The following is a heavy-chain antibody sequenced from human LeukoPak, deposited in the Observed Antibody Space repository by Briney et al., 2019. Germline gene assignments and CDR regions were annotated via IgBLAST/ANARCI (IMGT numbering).Heavy chain of an antibody. J-gene: IGHJ2*01. V-gene: IGHV4-38-2*02. D-gene: IGHD7-27*01. CDR3: ARFSLTGDLDWYFDL. CDR2: IYHSGST. Sequence: SETLSLTCTVSGYSISSGYYWGWIRQPPGKGLEWIGSIYHSGSTYYNPSLKSRVTISVDTSKNQFSLKLSSVTAADTAVYYCARFSLTGDLDWYFDLWGRGTLVTVSS. CDR1: GYSISSGYY.